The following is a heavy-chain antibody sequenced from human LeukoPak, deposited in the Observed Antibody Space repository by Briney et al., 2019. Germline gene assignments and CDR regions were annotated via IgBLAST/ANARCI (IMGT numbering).Heavy chain of an antibody. Sequence: GGSLRLSCAASGFTFSSYAMNWVRQAPGKGLGWVSAISGSGGSTYYADSVKGRFTISRDNAKNSVYLQMNSLRAEDTALYYCARGSGSSWYFYFDYWGQGTLVTVSS. CDR2: ISGSGGST. J-gene: IGHJ4*02. CDR3: ARGSGSSWYFYFDY. V-gene: IGHV3-23*01. D-gene: IGHD6-13*01. CDR1: GFTFSSYA.